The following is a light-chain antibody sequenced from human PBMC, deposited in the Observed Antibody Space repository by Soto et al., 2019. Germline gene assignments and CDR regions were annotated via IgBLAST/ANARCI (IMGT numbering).Light chain of an antibody. V-gene: IGLV7-43*01. CDR1: TGAVTIGYY. Sequence: QAVVTQEPSLTVSPGGTVTLTCASSTGAVTIGYYPNWFQQKPGQAPRALIYSTSYKHSWTPTRFSGSLLGGKAALELSGVYPEDEAEYYCLLYYGGAGVFGTGTKLTVL. J-gene: IGLJ1*01. CDR3: LLYYGGAGV. CDR2: STS.